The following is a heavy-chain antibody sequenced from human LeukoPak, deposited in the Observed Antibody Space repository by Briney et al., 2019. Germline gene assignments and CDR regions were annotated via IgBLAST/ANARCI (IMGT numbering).Heavy chain of an antibody. CDR1: GGTFSNSA. CDR3: ARGGGILGVLTTAHYYGMDV. CDR2: INPIFRTA. D-gene: IGHD3-3*01. Sequence: GASVKVSCKASGGTFSNSAISWVRQAPGQGLEWMGGINPIFRTANYAHKFQGKVTITADESTSTAYMELSSLRFEDTAVYYCARGGGILGVLTTAHYYGMDVWGQGTTVIVSS. J-gene: IGHJ6*02. V-gene: IGHV1-69*13.